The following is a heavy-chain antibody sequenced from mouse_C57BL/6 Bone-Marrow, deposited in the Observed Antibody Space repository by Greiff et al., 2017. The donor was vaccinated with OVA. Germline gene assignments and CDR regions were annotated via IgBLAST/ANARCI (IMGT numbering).Heavy chain of an antibody. V-gene: IGHV5-15*01. CDR2: ISNLAYSI. D-gene: IGHD1-1*01. CDR1: GFTFSDYG. Sequence: EVQLVESGGGLVQPGGSLKLSCATSGFTFSDYGMAWVRQAPRKGPEWVAFISNLAYSIYYADTVTGRFTISRENAKNTLYLEMSSLRSEDTAMYYCARQPYYGSSPAWFAYWGQGTLVTVSA. CDR3: ARQPYYGSSPAWFAY. J-gene: IGHJ3*01.